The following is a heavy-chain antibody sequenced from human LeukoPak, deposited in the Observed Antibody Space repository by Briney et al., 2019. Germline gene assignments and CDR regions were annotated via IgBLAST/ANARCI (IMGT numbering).Heavy chain of an antibody. CDR3: ARRYCSGGSCYLDY. J-gene: IGHJ4*02. V-gene: IGHV3-74*01. D-gene: IGHD2-15*01. CDR1: GFTFSSYW. Sequence: PGGSLRLSCAASGFTFSSYWMHWVRQAPGKGLVWVSRINSDGSSTNYADSVKGRFTISRDNAKNTLYLQMNSLRAEDTAVYYCARRYCSGGSCYLDYWGQGTLVTVSS. CDR2: INSDGSST.